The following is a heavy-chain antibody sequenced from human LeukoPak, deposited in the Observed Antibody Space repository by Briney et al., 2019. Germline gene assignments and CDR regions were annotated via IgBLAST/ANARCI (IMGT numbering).Heavy chain of an antibody. CDR3: ARSPLLGSLEWLLGDYYYMDV. CDR2: IYTSGST. CDR1: GGSISSYY. J-gene: IGHJ6*03. V-gene: IGHV4-4*07. D-gene: IGHD3-3*01. Sequence: SETLSLTCTVSGGSISSYYWSWIRQPAGKGLEWIGRIYTSGSTNYNPSLKSRVTMSVDTSKNQFSLRLSSVTAADTAVYYCARSPLLGSLEWLLGDYYYMDVWGKGTTVTVSS.